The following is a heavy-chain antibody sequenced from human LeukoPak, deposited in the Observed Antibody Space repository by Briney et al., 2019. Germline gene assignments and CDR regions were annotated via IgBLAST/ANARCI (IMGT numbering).Heavy chain of an antibody. CDR2: INWNGGST. CDR3: ARDQGIYYGSGSYKTLSQVDY. D-gene: IGHD3-10*01. J-gene: IGHJ4*02. Sequence: PGGSLRLSCAASGFTFDDYGMSWVRQAPGKGLEWVSGINWNGGSTGYADSVKGRFTISRDNAKNSLYLQMNSLRAEDTALYYCARDQGIYYGSGSYKTLSQVDYWGQGTLVTVSS. CDR1: GFTFDDYG. V-gene: IGHV3-20*04.